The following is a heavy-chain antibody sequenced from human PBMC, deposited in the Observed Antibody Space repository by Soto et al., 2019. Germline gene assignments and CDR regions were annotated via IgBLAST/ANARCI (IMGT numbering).Heavy chain of an antibody. Sequence: XGSLSLACAAYGAAVDIYDVGWIRQPPGKGLEWIGEVFYSGSTNYNHSVKGRVTISINTSTKHFSLKLTTVSAADTAVYYCARSFMVRMAWFDYWGQGTLVTVSS. D-gene: IGHD3-10*01. V-gene: IGHV4-59*02. CDR2: VFYSGST. CDR3: ARSFMVRMAWFDY. CDR1: GAAVDIYD. J-gene: IGHJ4*02.